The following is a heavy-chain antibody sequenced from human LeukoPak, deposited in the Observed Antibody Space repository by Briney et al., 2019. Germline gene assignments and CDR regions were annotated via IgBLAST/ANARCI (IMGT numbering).Heavy chain of an antibody. V-gene: IGHV3-23*01. CDR3: AKSANTWPYYFDY. Sequence: GSLRLSCVASGFTFNNYAMSWGRQAPGKGLEGVSGISGSGGSTYYADSVEGRFTISRDNSKNTLFLQMNSLRAEDTAVYYCAKSANTWPYYFDYWGEGTLVTVSS. CDR1: GFTFNNYA. J-gene: IGHJ4*02. CDR2: ISGSGGST. D-gene: IGHD3-10*01.